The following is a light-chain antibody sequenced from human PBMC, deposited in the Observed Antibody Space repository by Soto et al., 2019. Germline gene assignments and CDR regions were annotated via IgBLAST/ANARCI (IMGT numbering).Light chain of an antibody. V-gene: IGKV3-20*01. J-gene: IGKJ4*01. CDR3: QQYGGAPRGS. CDR1: QTVSDNY. Sequence: EIVLTQSPGALSLSPGERATLSCRASQTVSDNYLAWYQQKPGQAPRLLIYGASTRATGIPDRFSGSGSGTAFTLSSCSLEPEQLAGSCCQQYGGAPRGSFGGGTKVEIK. CDR2: GAS.